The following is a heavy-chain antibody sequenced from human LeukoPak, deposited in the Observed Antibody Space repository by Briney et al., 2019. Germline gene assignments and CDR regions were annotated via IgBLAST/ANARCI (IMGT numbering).Heavy chain of an antibody. Sequence: PGGSLRLSCAASGFTFSSYAMHWVRQAPGKGLEWVAVISYDGSNKYYADSVKGRFTISRDNSKNTLYLQMNSLRAEDTAVYYCARDLQLGPAYWGQGTLVTVSS. CDR1: GFTFSSYA. CDR2: ISYDGSNK. J-gene: IGHJ4*02. V-gene: IGHV3-30-3*01. D-gene: IGHD6-6*01. CDR3: ARDLQLGPAY.